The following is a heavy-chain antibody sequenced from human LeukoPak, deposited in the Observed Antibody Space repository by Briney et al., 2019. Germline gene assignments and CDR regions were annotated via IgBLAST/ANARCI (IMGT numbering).Heavy chain of an antibody. CDR3: ARAKGLAYSSGYFRWFDP. V-gene: IGHV1-2*02. D-gene: IGHD3-22*01. CDR2: INPNSGGT. Sequence: ASVKVSCKASGYTFTGYYMHWVRQAPGQGLEWMGWINPNSGGTNYAQKFQGRVTMTRDTPISTAYMELSSLRSEDTAVYYCARAKGLAYSSGYFRWFDPWGQGTLVTVSS. J-gene: IGHJ5*02. CDR1: GYTFTGYY.